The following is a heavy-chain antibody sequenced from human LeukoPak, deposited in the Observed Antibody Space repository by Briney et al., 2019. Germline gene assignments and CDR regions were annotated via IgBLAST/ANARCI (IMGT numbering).Heavy chain of an antibody. CDR1: GGSISSSSYY. J-gene: IGHJ4*02. Sequence: SETLSLTCTVSGGSISSSSYYWGWIRQPPGKWLEWIGSIYYSGSTYYNPSLKSRVTISVDTSKNQFSLKLSSVTAADTAVYYCARVTYYDFWSGYSSNFDYWGQGTLVTVSS. CDR2: IYYSGST. V-gene: IGHV4-39*01. CDR3: ARVTYYDFWSGYSSNFDY. D-gene: IGHD3-3*01.